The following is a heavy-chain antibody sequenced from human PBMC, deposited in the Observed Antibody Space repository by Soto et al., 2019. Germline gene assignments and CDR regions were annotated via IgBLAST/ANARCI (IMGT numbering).Heavy chain of an antibody. CDR1: GFTFSSYA. V-gene: IGHV3-30-3*01. Sequence: GGSLRLSCAASGFTFSSYAMHWVRQAPGKGLEWVAVISYDGSNKYYADSVKGRFTISRDNSKNTLYLQMNSLRAEDTAVYHCARGLRYCTNGVCYSGYYYGMDVWGQGTTVTVSS. CDR3: ARGLRYCTNGVCYSGYYYGMDV. CDR2: ISYDGSNK. D-gene: IGHD2-8*01. J-gene: IGHJ6*02.